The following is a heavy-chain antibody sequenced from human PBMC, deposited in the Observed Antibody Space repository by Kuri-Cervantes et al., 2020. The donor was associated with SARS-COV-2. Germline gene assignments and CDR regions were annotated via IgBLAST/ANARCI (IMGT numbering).Heavy chain of an antibody. CDR2: ISSSSSYT. CDR3: ASRGNSRNWYFDL. J-gene: IGHJ2*01. CDR1: GGSFSGYY. D-gene: IGHD2/OR15-2a*01. Sequence: GGSLRLSCAVYGGSFSGYYMSWIRQAPGKGLEWVSYISSSSSYTNYADSVKGRFTISRDNAKNSLYLQMNSLRAEDTAVYYCASRGNSRNWYFDLWGRGTLVTVSS. V-gene: IGHV3-11*03.